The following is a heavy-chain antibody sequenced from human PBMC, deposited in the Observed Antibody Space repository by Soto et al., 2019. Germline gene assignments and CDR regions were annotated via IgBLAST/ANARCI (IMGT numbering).Heavy chain of an antibody. J-gene: IGHJ6*02. CDR3: AKGVRGRYYKQGLDV. V-gene: IGHV3-23*01. Sequence: EVLLLESGGGLVQPGGSLRLSCAASGYIFDSYAMSWVRQAPGKGQEWVSTISGSGGSRNYADSVKGRFTISRDNSKSTLYLQMNSLRDEDTAVYYCAKGVRGRYYKQGLDVWGQGTTVTVSS. CDR2: ISGSGGSR. CDR1: GYIFDSYA. D-gene: IGHD3-10*02.